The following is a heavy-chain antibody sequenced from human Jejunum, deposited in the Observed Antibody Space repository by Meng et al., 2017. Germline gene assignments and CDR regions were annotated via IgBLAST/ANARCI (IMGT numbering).Heavy chain of an antibody. CDR1: GDSVSSDNYY. Sequence: QVQLQESGPGLGRPSETLSLTCPVSGDSVSSDNYYWSWIRQPPGQGLEWIGYVYYSGHTDYNPSLKRQVTISIDKSTNQFSLRLSSVTAADTAVYYCARVILYSGSYYFDFWGQGTLVTVSS. J-gene: IGHJ4*02. D-gene: IGHD1-26*01. CDR2: VYYSGHT. V-gene: IGHV4-61*01. CDR3: ARVILYSGSYYFDF.